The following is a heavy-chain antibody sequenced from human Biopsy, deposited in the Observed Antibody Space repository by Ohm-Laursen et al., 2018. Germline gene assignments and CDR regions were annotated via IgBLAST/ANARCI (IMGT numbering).Heavy chain of an antibody. J-gene: IGHJ4*02. CDR2: ISDSGST. Sequence: GTLSLTCAVSGGSISSFYWTWIRQPPGKGPEWIGDISDSGSTNYKPSLKSRVIIPVDTSKNQFSLNRSSVTAADTAVYYCARRGSGGRSFDHWGQGTLVTVSS. D-gene: IGHD2-15*01. CDR3: ARRGSGGRSFDH. CDR1: GGSISSFY. V-gene: IGHV4-59*08.